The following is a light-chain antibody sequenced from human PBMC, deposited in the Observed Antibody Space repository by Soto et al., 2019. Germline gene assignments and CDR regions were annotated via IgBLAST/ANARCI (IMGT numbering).Light chain of an antibody. V-gene: IGLV2-14*01. J-gene: IGLJ2*01. Sequence: QSALTQPASVSGSPGQSITISCTGTSSDVVGYNFVSWYQQHPGKAPKLMIYDVSNRPSGVSNRFSGSKSGNTASLTISGLQAEDEADYYCSSYTSTSTLVVFGGGTKLRP. CDR2: DVS. CDR1: SSDVVGYNF. CDR3: SSYTSTSTLVV.